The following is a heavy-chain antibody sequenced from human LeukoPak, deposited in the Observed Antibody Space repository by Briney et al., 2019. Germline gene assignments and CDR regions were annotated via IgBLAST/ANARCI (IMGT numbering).Heavy chain of an antibody. CDR2: IYSGGST. Sequence: GGSLRLSCAASGFTVSDNYMNWVRPAPGKGLERVSVIYSGGSTYYADSVKGRFAISRDNSKNTLYLQMNSLRAEDTAVYYCAKQIFGVIPTSDAFDIWGQGTMVTVSS. CDR1: GFTVSDNY. CDR3: AKQIFGVIPTSDAFDI. D-gene: IGHD3-3*01. V-gene: IGHV3-53*01. J-gene: IGHJ3*02.